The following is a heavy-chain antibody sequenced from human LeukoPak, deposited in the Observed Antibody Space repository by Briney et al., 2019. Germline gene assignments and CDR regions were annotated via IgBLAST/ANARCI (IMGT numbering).Heavy chain of an antibody. V-gene: IGHV3-21*01. D-gene: IGHD3-9*01. CDR1: GFTFSSYS. CDR2: ISSSSSYI. J-gene: IGHJ4*02. CDR3: ARDQLDILTGYYIY. Sequence: GGSLRLSCAASGFTFSSYSMNWVRQAPGKGLEWVSSISSSSSYIYYADSVKGRFTISRDNAKNSLYLQMNSLRAEDTAVYYCARDQLDILTGYYIYWGQGTLVTVSS.